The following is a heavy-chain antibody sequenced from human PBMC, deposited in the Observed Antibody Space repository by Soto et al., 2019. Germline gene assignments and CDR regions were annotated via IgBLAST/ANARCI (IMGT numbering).Heavy chain of an antibody. CDR1: GGSIGSSDW. CDR3: ARHDWAKPFDY. CDR2: IYYNGST. J-gene: IGHJ4*02. V-gene: IGHV4-4*02. Sequence: SETLSLTCAVSGGSIGSSDWWSWVRQPPGKVLEWIGEIYYNGSTYYNPSLKSRVTISVDTSKNQFSLKLSSVTAADTAVYYCARHDWAKPFDYWGQGTLVTVSS. D-gene: IGHD3-9*01.